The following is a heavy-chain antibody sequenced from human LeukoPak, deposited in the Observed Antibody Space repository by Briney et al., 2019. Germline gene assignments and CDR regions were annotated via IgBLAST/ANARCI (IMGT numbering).Heavy chain of an antibody. CDR3: ARGGVWGSYRPQNFDY. J-gene: IGHJ4*02. CDR2: ISYDGSNK. D-gene: IGHD3-16*02. V-gene: IGHV3-30*04. CDR1: GFTFSSYA. Sequence: GGSLRLSCAASGFTFSSYAMHWVRQAPGKGLEWVAVISYDGSNKYYADSVKGRFTISRGNSKNTLYLQMNSLRAEDTAVYYCARGGVWGSYRPQNFDYWGQGTLVTVSS.